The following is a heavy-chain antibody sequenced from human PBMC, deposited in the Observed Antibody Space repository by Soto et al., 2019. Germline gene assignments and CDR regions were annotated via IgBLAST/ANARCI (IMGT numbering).Heavy chain of an antibody. V-gene: IGHV3-30-3*01. CDR2: ISYDGSNK. Sequence: GGSLRLSCAASGFTFSSYAMHWVRQAPGKGLEWVAVISYDGSNKYYADSVKGRFTISRDNSKNTLYLQMNSLRAEDTAVYYCARGYGWYYWGQGTLVTVSS. CDR3: ARGYGWYY. J-gene: IGHJ4*02. D-gene: IGHD5-18*01. CDR1: GFTFSSYA.